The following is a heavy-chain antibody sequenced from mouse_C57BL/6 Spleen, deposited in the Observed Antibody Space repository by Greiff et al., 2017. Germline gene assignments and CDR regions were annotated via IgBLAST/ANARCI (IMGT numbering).Heavy chain of an antibody. J-gene: IGHJ1*03. CDR3: ARYHYGSSYWYFDV. V-gene: IGHV1-22*01. Sequence: EVKLMESGPELVKPGASVKLSCKASGYTFTDYNMHWVKQSHGKSLEWIGYINPNNGGTSYHQKFKGKATLTVNKSSSTAYMELRSLPSEYSAVYYCARYHYGSSYWYFDVWGTGTTVTVSS. CDR1: GYTFTDYN. CDR2: INPNNGGT. D-gene: IGHD1-1*01.